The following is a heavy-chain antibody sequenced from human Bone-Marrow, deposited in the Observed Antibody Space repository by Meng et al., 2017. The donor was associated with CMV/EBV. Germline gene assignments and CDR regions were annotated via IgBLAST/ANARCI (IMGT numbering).Heavy chain of an antibody. CDR1: GFTFSSYS. V-gene: IGHV3-30*03. J-gene: IGHJ4*02. D-gene: IGHD6-13*01. CDR3: ARGADGVAAPELGY. CDR2: ISYDGSNK. Sequence: GESLKISCAASGFTFSSYSMNWVRQAPGKGLEWVAVISYDGSNKYYADSVKGRFTISRDNSKNTLYLQMNSLRAEDTAVYYCARGADGVAAPELGYWGQGTLVTGSS.